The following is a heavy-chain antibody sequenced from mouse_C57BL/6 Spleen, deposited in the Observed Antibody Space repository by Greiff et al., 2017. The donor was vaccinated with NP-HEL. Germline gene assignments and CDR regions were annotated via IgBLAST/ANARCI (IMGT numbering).Heavy chain of an antibody. CDR3: ARGGDGYYDAMDD. D-gene: IGHD2-3*01. CDR1: GYTFTSYW. CDR2: IDPSDSET. Sequence: VQLQQPGAELVRPGSSVKLSCKASGYTFTSYWMHWVKQRPIQGLEWIGNIDPSDSETHYNQKFKDKATLTVDKSSSTAYMQRSSLTSDDSAVYYCARGGDGYYDAMDDWSQGTSVTVSS. J-gene: IGHJ4*01. V-gene: IGHV1-52*01.